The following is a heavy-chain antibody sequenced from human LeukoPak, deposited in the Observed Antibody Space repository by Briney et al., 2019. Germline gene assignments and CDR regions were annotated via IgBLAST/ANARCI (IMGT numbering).Heavy chain of an antibody. J-gene: IGHJ4*02. CDR2: ISGSGGST. CDR3: ATNHVPRFLEWLFLFDY. D-gene: IGHD3-3*01. V-gene: IGHV3-23*01. Sequence: PGGSLRLSCAASGFTFSSYAMSWVRQAPGKGLEWVSAISGSGGSTYYADSVKGRFTISRDNSKNTLYLQMNSLRAEDTAVYYCATNHVPRFLEWLFLFDYWGQGTLVTVSS. CDR1: GFTFSSYA.